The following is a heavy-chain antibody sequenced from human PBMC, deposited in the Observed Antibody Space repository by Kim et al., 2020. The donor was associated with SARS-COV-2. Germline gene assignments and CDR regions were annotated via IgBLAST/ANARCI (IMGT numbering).Heavy chain of an antibody. D-gene: IGHD2-8*02. CDR1: GFTFTRYY. Sequence: ASVKVSCKASGFTFTRYYMHWVRQAPGQGLEWMGIINPSGGSTSYAQKFQGRVTMTRDTSTSTVYMELRSLTSEDTAVYHCARDTEGYYYGMDVWGQGT. CDR2: INPSGGST. V-gene: IGHV1-46*01. J-gene: IGHJ6*02. CDR3: ARDTEGYYYGMDV.